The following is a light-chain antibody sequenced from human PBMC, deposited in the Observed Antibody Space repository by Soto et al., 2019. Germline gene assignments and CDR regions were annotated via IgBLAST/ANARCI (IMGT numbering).Light chain of an antibody. V-gene: IGLV4-69*01. Sequence: QPVLTQSPSASASLGASFKLTCTLSSGHSSYAIAWHQQQPEKGPRYLMKLNSDGSHSKGDGIPDRFSGSSSGAERYLTISSLQSEDEADYYCQTWGTGTVVFGGGTKLTGL. CDR2: LNSDGSH. CDR3: QTWGTGTVV. CDR1: SGHSSYA. J-gene: IGLJ2*01.